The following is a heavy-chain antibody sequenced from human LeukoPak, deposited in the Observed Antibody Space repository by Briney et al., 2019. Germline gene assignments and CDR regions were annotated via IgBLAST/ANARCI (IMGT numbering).Heavy chain of an antibody. J-gene: IGHJ4*02. Sequence: SETLSLTCAVYGGSFSDYYWSWIRQPPGKGLEWIGEINHSGSTNYNPSLKSRVTISVDTSKNQFSLKLSSVTAADTAVYYCARGTPVPAAIQGDYFDYWGLGTLVTVSS. V-gene: IGHV4-34*01. CDR3: ARGTPVPAAIQGDYFDY. CDR1: GGSFSDYY. CDR2: INHSGST. D-gene: IGHD2-2*02.